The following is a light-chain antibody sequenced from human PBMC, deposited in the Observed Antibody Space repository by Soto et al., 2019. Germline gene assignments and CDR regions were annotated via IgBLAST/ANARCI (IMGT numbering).Light chain of an antibody. V-gene: IGKV1-39*01. CDR3: QQSYSTPHWT. J-gene: IGKJ1*01. CDR1: QSISSY. CDR2: AAS. Sequence: DIQMTQSPSSLSASVGDRVTMTCRASQSISSYLNWYQQKPGKAPKLLIYAASSLQSGVPSRFSGSGSGTDFTLTISSLQPEDFATYYCQQSYSTPHWTFGQGTKVEIK.